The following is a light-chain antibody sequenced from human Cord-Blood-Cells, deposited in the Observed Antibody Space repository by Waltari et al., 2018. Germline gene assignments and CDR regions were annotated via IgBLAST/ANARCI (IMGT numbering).Light chain of an antibody. CDR1: SSDVGGYNY. J-gene: IGLJ2*01. CDR3: SSYTSSSTYVV. V-gene: IGLV2-14*01. Sequence: QSALTQPASVSGSPGQSITISCTGTSSDVGGYNYVSWYQQHPGKAPKLMIYDVSKRPSVVSSRFAGSKSGNTASLTISGLQAEDEADYYCSSYTSSSTYVVFGGGTKLTVL. CDR2: DVS.